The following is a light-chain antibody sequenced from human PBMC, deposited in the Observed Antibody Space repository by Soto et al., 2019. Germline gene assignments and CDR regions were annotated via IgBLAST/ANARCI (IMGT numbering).Light chain of an antibody. CDR1: GSDIGSYKY. V-gene: IGLV2-14*03. Sequence: QSALTQPASVSGSPGHSITISCTGTGSDIGSYKYVSWYRQHPGKAPKLIIFEVNNRPSGVSDRFSGSKSGNTASLIISGLQAEDEADYYCASYTSISSLGVFGTGTKVTVL. CDR2: EVN. J-gene: IGLJ1*01. CDR3: ASYTSISSLGV.